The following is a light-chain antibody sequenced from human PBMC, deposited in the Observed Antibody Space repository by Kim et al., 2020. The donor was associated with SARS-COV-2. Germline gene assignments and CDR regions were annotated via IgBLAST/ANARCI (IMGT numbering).Light chain of an antibody. CDR3: QQSYSTPWT. J-gene: IGKJ2*02. Sequence: SASLGDTVTITCRTSLNSDNYFNWYQQQPGKAPKLLIFGASNLQTGVPSRFSGSGSGTEFSLSVSSLQPEDSATYYCQQSYSTPWTFGQGTKLEI. V-gene: IGKV1-39*01. CDR2: GAS. CDR1: LNSDNY.